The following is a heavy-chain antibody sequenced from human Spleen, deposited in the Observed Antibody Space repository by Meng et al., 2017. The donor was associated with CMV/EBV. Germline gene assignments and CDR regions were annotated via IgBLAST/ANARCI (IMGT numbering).Heavy chain of an antibody. V-gene: IGHV4-39*01. CDR1: GGSIRSSSYY. Sequence: SETLSLTCTVSGGSIRSSSYYWGWIRQPPGKGLEWIGTIYYSGNTYYNPSFKSRVTKFVDTSKNQFSLKLGSVTAADTAVYYCARVADTGCFDFWGQGTLVTVSS. CDR3: ARVADTGCFDF. CDR2: IYYSGNT. D-gene: IGHD3-10*01. J-gene: IGHJ4*02.